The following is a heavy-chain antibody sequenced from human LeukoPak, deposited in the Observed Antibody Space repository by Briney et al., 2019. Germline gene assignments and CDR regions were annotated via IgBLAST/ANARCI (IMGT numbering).Heavy chain of an antibody. CDR3: ARVWGYTYRYFDY. D-gene: IGHD3-16*01. Sequence: PSETLSLTCGVSDYSISSDYYWGWIRQPPGKGLEWIGSIYHSGTAYYNPSLNSRVTISVDTSKNQFSLKLNSVTAADTAVYYCARVWGYTYRYFDYWGQGTLVTVSS. V-gene: IGHV4-38-2*01. CDR1: DYSISSDYY. CDR2: IYHSGTA. J-gene: IGHJ4*02.